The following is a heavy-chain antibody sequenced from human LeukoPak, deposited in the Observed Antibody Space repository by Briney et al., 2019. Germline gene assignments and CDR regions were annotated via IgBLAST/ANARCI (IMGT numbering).Heavy chain of an antibody. CDR2: IKYDGSEK. D-gene: IGHD4/OR15-4a*01. CDR3: ASDSDDYGDY. CDR1: GFTFSNFW. J-gene: IGHJ4*02. Sequence: GGSLRLSCAASGFTFSNFWMSWVRQAPEKGLEWVANIKYDGSEKHYVDSVKGRFTISRDNAKNSLYLQMDSLRAEDTAVYYCASDSDDYGDYWGQGTLVTVSS. V-gene: IGHV3-7*01.